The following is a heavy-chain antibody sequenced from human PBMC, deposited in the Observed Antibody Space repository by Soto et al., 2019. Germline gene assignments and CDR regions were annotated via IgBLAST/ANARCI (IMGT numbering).Heavy chain of an antibody. D-gene: IGHD2-15*01. V-gene: IGHV3-33*01. CDR1: GFTFSSYG. J-gene: IGHJ4*02. CDR2: IWYDGSNK. CDR3: ARDLGGYCSGGSCYIFDY. Sequence: GGSLRLSCAASGFTFSSYGMHWVRQAPGKGLEWVAVIWYDGSNKYYADSVKGRFTISRDNSKNTLYLQMNSLRAEDTAVYYCARDLGGYCSGGSCYIFDYWGQGTLVTVSS.